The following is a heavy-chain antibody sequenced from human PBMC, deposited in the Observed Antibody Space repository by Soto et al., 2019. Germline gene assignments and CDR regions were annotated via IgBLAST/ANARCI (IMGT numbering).Heavy chain of an antibody. CDR3: ARGWGRIFDY. D-gene: IGHD7-27*01. J-gene: IGHJ4*02. CDR1: GGSFSGYY. V-gene: IGHV4-34*01. CDR2: INHSGST. Sequence: QVQLQQWGAGRLKPSETLSLTCAVYGGSFSGYYWSWIRQPPGKGLEWIGEINHSGSTNYNPSLKSRVTISVDTSKNQFSLKLSSVTAAATAVYYCARGWGRIFDYWGQGALVTVSS.